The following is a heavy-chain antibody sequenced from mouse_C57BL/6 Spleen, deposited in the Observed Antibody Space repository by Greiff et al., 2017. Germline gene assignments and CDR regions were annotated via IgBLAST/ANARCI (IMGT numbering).Heavy chain of an antibody. J-gene: IGHJ4*01. CDR1: GFSLTSYG. Sequence: VQRVESGPGLVAPSQSLSITCTVSGFSLTSYGVRWVRQPPGKGLEWLGVIWGDGSTNYHSALISRLSISKDNSKSQVFLRLNSLQTDDTATYYCARERDYYAMDYWGQGTSVTVSS. CDR2: IWGDGST. CDR3: ARERDYYAMDY. V-gene: IGHV2-3*01.